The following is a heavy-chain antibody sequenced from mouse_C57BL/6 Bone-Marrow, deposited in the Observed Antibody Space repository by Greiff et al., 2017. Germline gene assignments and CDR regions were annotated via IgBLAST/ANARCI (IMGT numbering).Heavy chain of an antibody. D-gene: IGHD1-1*02. Sequence: QVQLKQSGPELVKPGASVKLSCKASGYSFTSYYIHWVKQRPGQGLEWIGRIYPGGGNTKYNEKFKGKATLTADTSSSTAYMQLSRLTSEDPDVYYCARDWYPYNWWYVFGYGGKGTALTVS. CDR3: ARDWYPYNWWYVFGY. V-gene: IGHV1-66*01. CDR1: GYSFTSYY. J-gene: IGHJ2*01. CDR2: IYPGGGNT.